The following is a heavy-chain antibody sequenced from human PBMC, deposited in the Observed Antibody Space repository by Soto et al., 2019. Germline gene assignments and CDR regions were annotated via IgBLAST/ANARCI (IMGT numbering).Heavy chain of an antibody. CDR1: GFTVSSYY. CDR3: ARVWGWHFDL. J-gene: IGHJ2*01. Sequence: EEQLVESGGGLIQPGGSLSLSCAASGFTVSSYYMTWVRQAPGKGLQWLSVIYGGGNGYFGDFMRGRISVSRDNSKNTVYLQVNSLRAEDTGVYFCARVWGWHFDLWGRGTLVTISS. D-gene: IGHD7-27*01. CDR2: IYGGGNG. V-gene: IGHV3-53*02.